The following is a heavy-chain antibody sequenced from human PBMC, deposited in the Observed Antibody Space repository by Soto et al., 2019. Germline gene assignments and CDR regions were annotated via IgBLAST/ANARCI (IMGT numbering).Heavy chain of an antibody. J-gene: IGHJ4*02. CDR1: GFAFNDSA. CDR3: TNNFV. Sequence: DVQVVQSGGGLVQPGGSLKLSCAASGFAFNDSAMHWVRQASGKGLEWVARVRSKTNNYATAYPVSVRGRFTVSRDDSMGTTYLQMNSLKTEDTAMYYCTNNFVWGQGVLVTVFS. V-gene: IGHV3-73*01. CDR2: VRSKTNNYAT. D-gene: IGHD2-15*01.